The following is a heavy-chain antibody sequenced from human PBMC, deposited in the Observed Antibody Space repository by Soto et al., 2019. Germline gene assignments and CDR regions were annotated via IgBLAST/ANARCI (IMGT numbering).Heavy chain of an antibody. D-gene: IGHD6-6*01. V-gene: IGHV2-5*01. CDR3: ARIEYSSSGDWFDP. CDR1: GFSLSTSGVG. CDR2: IYWNDDK. J-gene: IGHJ5*02. Sequence: XGPALVNPTQALTLTCTFSGFSLSTSGVGVGWIRQTPGKALEWLALIYWNDDKRYSPSLKSRLTITKDTSKNQVVLAMTNMDPVDTATYYCARIEYSSSGDWFDPWGQGALVTVSS.